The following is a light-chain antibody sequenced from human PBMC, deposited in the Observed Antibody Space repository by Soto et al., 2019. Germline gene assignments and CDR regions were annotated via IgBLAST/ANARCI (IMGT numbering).Light chain of an antibody. CDR1: SSDVGGYNY. CDR3: SSYAGSNIFVV. CDR2: EVS. Sequence: QSALTQPPSASGSPGQSVTISCTGTSSDVGGYNYDSWYQQHPGKAPKLMIYEVSKRPSGVPDRFSGSKSGNTASLTVSGLQAEVEADYYCSSYAGSNIFVVFGGGTKLTVL. J-gene: IGLJ2*01. V-gene: IGLV2-8*01.